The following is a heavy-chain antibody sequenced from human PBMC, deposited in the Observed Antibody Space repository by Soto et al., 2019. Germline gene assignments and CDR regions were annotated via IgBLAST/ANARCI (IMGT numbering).Heavy chain of an antibody. CDR2: IYYSGST. J-gene: IGHJ6*03. V-gene: IGHV4-59*01. CDR1: VGSISSYY. Sequence: PSETLSLTCTVSVGSISSYYWSWIRQPPGKGLEWIGYIYYSGSTNYNPSLKSRVTISVDTSKNQFSLKLSSVTAADTAVYYCASGPEYQLLFGFYYYYMDVWGKGTTVTVSS. CDR3: ASGPEYQLLFGFYYYYMDV. D-gene: IGHD2-2*01.